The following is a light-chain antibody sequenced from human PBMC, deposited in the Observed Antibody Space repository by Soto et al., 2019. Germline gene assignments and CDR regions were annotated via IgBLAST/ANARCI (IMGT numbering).Light chain of an antibody. J-gene: IGLJ1*01. CDR3: SSYTSSSTYV. CDR1: SSDVDGYNY. CDR2: DVS. V-gene: IGLV2-14*01. Sequence: QSVLAQPASVSGSPGQSITISCTGTSSDVDGYNYVSWYQQHPVKAPKLMIYDVSNRPSGVSNLFSGSKSGNTASLTISGLQAEDEADYYCSSYTSSSTYVFGTGTKVTVL.